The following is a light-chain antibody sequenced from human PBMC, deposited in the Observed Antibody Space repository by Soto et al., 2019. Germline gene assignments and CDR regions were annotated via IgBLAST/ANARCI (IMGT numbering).Light chain of an antibody. V-gene: IGKV1-39*01. J-gene: IGKJ4*01. CDR3: QQSYSTPLT. CDR1: RDISRY. CDR2: AAS. Sequence: DIQMTQSPSSMSASVGDSVTITCRASRDISRYLNWYQQKLGKAPKLLIYAASSLQSGVPSRFSGSGSGADFTLTISSLQPEDFATYYCQQSYSTPLTFGGGTKVEI.